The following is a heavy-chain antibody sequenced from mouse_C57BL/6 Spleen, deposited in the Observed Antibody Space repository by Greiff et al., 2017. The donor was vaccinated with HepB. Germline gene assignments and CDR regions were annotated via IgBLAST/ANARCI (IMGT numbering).Heavy chain of an antibody. Sequence: VQLQQSGPELVKPGASVKISCKASGYTFTDYYMNWVKQSHGKSLEWIGDINPNNGGTSYNQKFKGKATLTVDKSSSTAYMELRSLTSEDSAVYYCARGEAYYSNFDYWGQGTTLTVYS. D-gene: IGHD2-5*01. CDR1: GYTFTDYY. V-gene: IGHV1-26*01. CDR3: ARGEAYYSNFDY. J-gene: IGHJ2*01. CDR2: INPNNGGT.